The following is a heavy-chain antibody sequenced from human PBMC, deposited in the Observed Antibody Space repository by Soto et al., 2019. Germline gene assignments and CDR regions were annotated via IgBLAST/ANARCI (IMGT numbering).Heavy chain of an antibody. Sequence: QAQVVQSGAEVRKPGSSVKLSCKASEGTFNSYTIAWVRQAPGQGLEWMGGIIPYYNTLNYAQKFQDRVTITADDSTNTVYMELSSLRSDDTAVYFCASGASRWYPYFFDSWAQGTLVTVSS. V-gene: IGHV1-69*01. CDR1: EGTFNSYT. CDR3: ASGASRWYPYFFDS. CDR2: IIPYYNTL. J-gene: IGHJ4*02. D-gene: IGHD6-13*01.